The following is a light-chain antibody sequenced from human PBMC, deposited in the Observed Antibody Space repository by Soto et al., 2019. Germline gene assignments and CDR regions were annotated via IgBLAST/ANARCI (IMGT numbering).Light chain of an antibody. J-gene: IGKJ3*01. CDR2: GAS. Sequence: EIVLTQSPGPLSLSPGERATLACRASPSVSSSYLAWYQQKPGQAPRLLIYGASSRATGIPDRFSGSGSGTDFTLTISRLGPEDFAVYYCQQYGSSPLFTFGPGTKVDSK. V-gene: IGKV3-20*01. CDR3: QQYGSSPLFT. CDR1: PSVSSSY.